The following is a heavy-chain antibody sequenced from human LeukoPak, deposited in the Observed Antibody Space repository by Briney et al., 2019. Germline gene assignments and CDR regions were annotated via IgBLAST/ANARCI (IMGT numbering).Heavy chain of an antibody. D-gene: IGHD6-19*01. V-gene: IGHV3-30*03. CDR2: ISYDGSNK. CDR1: GFTFSSYG. Sequence: GGSLRLSCAASGFTFSSYGMHWVRQAPGKGLEWVAVISYDGSNKYYADSVKGRFTISRDNSKNTLYLQMNSLRAEDTAVYYCARDLTKAVAGTDPSSWYFDLWGRGTLVTVSS. CDR3: ARDLTKAVAGTDPSSWYFDL. J-gene: IGHJ2*01.